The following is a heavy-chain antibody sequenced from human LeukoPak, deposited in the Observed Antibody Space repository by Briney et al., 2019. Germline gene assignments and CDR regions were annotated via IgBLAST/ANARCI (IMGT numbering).Heavy chain of an antibody. CDR2: IYYSGST. CDR1: GDSIISSYY. Sequence: PSETLSLTCTVSGDSIISSYYWGWIRPPPGKGLEWIGSIYYSGSTYYNPSLKSRVTISVDTSKNQFSLKLSSVTAADTAVFYCARRLSYYYDSSPYDYWGQGTLVTVSS. D-gene: IGHD3-22*01. V-gene: IGHV4-39*01. J-gene: IGHJ4*02. CDR3: ARRLSYYYDSSPYDY.